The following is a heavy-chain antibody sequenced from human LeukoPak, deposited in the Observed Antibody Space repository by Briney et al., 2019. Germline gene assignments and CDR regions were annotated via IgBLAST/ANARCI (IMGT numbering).Heavy chain of an antibody. CDR1: GGSISSYY. CDR2: IYYSGST. V-gene: IGHV4-59*12. J-gene: IGHJ6*03. Sequence: PSETLSLTCTVSGGSISSYYWSWIRQPPGKGLEWIGYIYYSGSTNYNPSLKSRVTISVDTSKNQFSLKLSSVTAADTAVYYCWGSYRYTGAYYYYMDVWGKGTTVTVSS. D-gene: IGHD3-16*02. CDR3: WGSYRYTGAYYYYMDV.